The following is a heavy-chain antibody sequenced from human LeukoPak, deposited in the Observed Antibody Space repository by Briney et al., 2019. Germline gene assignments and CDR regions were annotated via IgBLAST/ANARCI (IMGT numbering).Heavy chain of an antibody. CDR1: GGSVSSYY. D-gene: IGHD3-16*01. V-gene: IGHV4-59*02. Sequence: SETLSLTCTVSGGSVSSYYWSRIRQPPGKGLEWIGCISYTGGTNYTPSLKSRVTISLDTSKNQFSLKLNSVTAADTALYYCAGSGGFTSPQNYWGQGTLVTV. CDR3: AGSGGFTSPQNY. CDR2: ISYTGGT. J-gene: IGHJ4*02.